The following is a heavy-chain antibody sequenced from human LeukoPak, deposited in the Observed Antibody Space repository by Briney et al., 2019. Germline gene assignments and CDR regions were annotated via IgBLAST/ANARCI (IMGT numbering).Heavy chain of an antibody. CDR2: IYYSGST. Sequence: SETLSLTCTVSSDSISNYYWSWIRQPPGKGLEWIGYIYYSGSTNYNPSLKSRVTISMDTSKNQFSLQLTSVTAADTAVYYCARDYYRSWFDPWGQGTLVTVSS. CDR1: SDSISNYY. J-gene: IGHJ5*02. D-gene: IGHD1-26*01. CDR3: ARDYYRSWFDP. V-gene: IGHV4-59*01.